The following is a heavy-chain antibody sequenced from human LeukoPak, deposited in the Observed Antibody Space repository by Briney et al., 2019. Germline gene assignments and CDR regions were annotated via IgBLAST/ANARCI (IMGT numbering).Heavy chain of an antibody. CDR3: ARPYYYDSSAADSLFDP. Sequence: GGSLRLSCAASGFTFSRYSRNWVRQAPGKGLEWVSSISSSSSYIYYADSVKGRFTISRDNAKNSLYLQMSSLRAEDTAVYYCARPYYYDSSAADSLFDPWGQGTLVTVSS. D-gene: IGHD3-22*01. V-gene: IGHV3-21*01. CDR1: GFTFSRYS. CDR2: ISSSSSYI. J-gene: IGHJ5*02.